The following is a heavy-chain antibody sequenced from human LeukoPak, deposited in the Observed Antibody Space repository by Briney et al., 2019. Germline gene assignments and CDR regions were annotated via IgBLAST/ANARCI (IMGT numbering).Heavy chain of an antibody. CDR2: ISRSSGSSI. CDR1: GFTLCNYE. V-gene: IGHV3-48*03. CDR3: ARDSSGWYYFDY. Sequence: GGSLRLSCAASGFTLCNYEMNWVRQAPGKGLEWVSYISRSSGSSIYYADSVKGRFTISRDNAKNSLYLQMNSLRAEDTAVYYCARDSSGWYYFDYWGQGILVTVSS. J-gene: IGHJ4*02. D-gene: IGHD6-19*01.